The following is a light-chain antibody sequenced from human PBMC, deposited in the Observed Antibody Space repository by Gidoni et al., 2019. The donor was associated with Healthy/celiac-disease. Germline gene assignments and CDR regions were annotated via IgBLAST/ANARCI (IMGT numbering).Light chain of an antibody. CDR3: NSRDSSGNLV. V-gene: IGLV3-19*01. Sequence: SSELTHDPAVSVALGQTVRITCQGDSLRSYYASWYQQKPGQAPVLVIYGKNNRPSGIPDRFSGSSSGNTASLTITGAQAEDEADYYCNSRDSSGNLVFGTGTKVTVL. J-gene: IGLJ1*01. CDR1: SLRSYY. CDR2: GKN.